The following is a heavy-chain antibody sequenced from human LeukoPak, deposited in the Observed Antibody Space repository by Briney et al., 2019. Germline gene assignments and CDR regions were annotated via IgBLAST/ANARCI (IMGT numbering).Heavy chain of an antibody. V-gene: IGHV4-4*09. CDR2: IYSSGST. Sequence: SETLSLTCSVSGGSISTFYWSWIRQAPGRGLEWIGYIYSSGSTNYNPSLETRVTMSVDTSKNQFSLNLSSVTAADTAVYYCARGANADSGYDLDYWGQGTLVTVSS. CDR1: GGSISTFY. J-gene: IGHJ4*02. CDR3: ARGANADSGYDLDY. D-gene: IGHD5-12*01.